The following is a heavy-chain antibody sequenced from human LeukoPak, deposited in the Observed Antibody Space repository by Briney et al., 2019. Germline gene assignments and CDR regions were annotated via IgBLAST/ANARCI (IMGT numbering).Heavy chain of an antibody. CDR1: GGSISSGSYY. Sequence: SETLSLTCTVSGGSISSGSYYWSWIRQPAGKGLEWIGRIYTSGSTNYNPSLKSRVTISVDTSKNQFSLKLSSVTAADTAVYYCARGYSEDFDYWGQGTLVTVSS. V-gene: IGHV4-61*02. D-gene: IGHD2-2*02. CDR2: IYTSGST. J-gene: IGHJ4*02. CDR3: ARGYSEDFDY.